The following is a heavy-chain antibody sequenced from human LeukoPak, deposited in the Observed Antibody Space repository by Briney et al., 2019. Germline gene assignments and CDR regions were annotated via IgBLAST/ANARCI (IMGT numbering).Heavy chain of an antibody. Sequence: PGRSLRLSCAASGFTFSSYWMSWVRQAPGKGLEWVANIKQDGIETYYVDSVKGRFTISRDNAKKSLYLQMSSLRVEDTAVYYCARNYVVVPNGDWFGPWGQGTLVTVSS. CDR3: ARNYVVVPNGDWFGP. CDR2: IKQDGIET. D-gene: IGHD2-2*01. J-gene: IGHJ5*02. V-gene: IGHV3-7*01. CDR1: GFTFSSYW.